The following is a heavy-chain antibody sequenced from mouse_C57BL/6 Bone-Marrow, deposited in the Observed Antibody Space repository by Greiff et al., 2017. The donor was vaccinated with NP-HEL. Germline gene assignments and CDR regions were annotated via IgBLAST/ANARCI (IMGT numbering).Heavy chain of an antibody. CDR1: GYTFTSYW. V-gene: IGHV1-55*01. Sequence: VQLQQPGAELVKPGASVKMSCKASGYTFTSYWITWVKQRPGQGLEWIGDIYPGSGSTNYNEKFKSKATLTVDTSSSTAYMQLSSLTAEDSAVYYWARKGVTTVVIDYWGQGTTLTVSS. CDR2: IYPGSGST. CDR3: ARKGVTTVVIDY. D-gene: IGHD1-1*01. J-gene: IGHJ2*01.